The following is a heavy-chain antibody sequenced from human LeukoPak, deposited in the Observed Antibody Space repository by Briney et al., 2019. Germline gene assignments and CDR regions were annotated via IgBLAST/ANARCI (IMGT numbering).Heavy chain of an antibody. Sequence: ASVKVSCKASGYTFTGYYMHWVRQAPGQGLEWMGWINPNSGGTNYAQKFQGRVTTTRDTSISTAYMELTRLRSDDTAVYYCASSLGSRVGYWGQGTLVTVSS. J-gene: IGHJ4*02. CDR2: INPNSGGT. CDR3: ASSLGSRVGY. V-gene: IGHV1-2*02. CDR1: GYTFTGYY. D-gene: IGHD1-26*01.